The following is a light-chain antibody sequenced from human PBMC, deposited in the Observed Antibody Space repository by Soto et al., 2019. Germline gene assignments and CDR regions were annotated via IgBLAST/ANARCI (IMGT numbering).Light chain of an antibody. CDR1: QSVSNNY. Sequence: EVVLTQSPGTLSLSPGERATLSCRASQSVSNNYFAWYQQKPVQAPRLLIFGSSDRATAIPDRFSGSGSGTDFTLTISRLEPEDFAVYYCQQYGSSPPYTFGQGTKLEIK. V-gene: IGKV3-20*01. J-gene: IGKJ2*01. CDR3: QQYGSSPPYT. CDR2: GSS.